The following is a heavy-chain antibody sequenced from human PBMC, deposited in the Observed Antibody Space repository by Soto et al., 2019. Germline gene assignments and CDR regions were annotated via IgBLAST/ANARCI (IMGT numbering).Heavy chain of an antibody. J-gene: IGHJ4*02. D-gene: IGHD6-19*01. CDR1: GGSISIGGYS. CDR2: IYHSGST. V-gene: IGHV4-30-2*01. CDR3: ARAGGLGAVAVDY. Sequence: QLQLQESGSGLVKPSQTLSLTCAVSGGSISIGGYSWSWIRQPPGKGLEWIGYIYHSGSTYYNPSLKSRVTISVDRSKNQFALKLSSVTAADTAVYYCARAGGLGAVAVDYWGQGTLVTVSS.